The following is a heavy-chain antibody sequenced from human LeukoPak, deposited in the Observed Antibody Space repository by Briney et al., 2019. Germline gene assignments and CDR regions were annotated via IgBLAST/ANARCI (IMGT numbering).Heavy chain of an antibody. CDR1: GGSISSYY. CDR3: ARLDYYDSSGYYGGRYYYGMDV. D-gene: IGHD3-22*01. J-gene: IGHJ6*02. Sequence: SETLSLTCTVSGGSISSYYWSWIRQPPGKGLEWIGYIYYSGSTNYNPPLKSRVTISVDTSKNQFSLKLSSVTAADTAVYYCARLDYYDSSGYYGGRYYYGMDVWGQGTTVTVSS. V-gene: IGHV4-59*08. CDR2: IYYSGST.